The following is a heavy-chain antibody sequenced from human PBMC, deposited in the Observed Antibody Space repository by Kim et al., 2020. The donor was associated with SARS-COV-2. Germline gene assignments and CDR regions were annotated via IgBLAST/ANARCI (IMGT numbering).Heavy chain of an antibody. CDR1: GFTFTSYA. V-gene: IGHV3-23*01. J-gene: IGHJ4*02. CDR2: ITGSGATT. Sequence: GGSLRLSCAASGFTFTSYAMTWVRQAPGKGLEWVSGITGSGATTWYADSVKGRFTISRDNSKNTLYLQMNSLRAEDTAIYYCGKDPKEAPRVWGQGTLVSVSP. CDR3: GKDPKEAPRV.